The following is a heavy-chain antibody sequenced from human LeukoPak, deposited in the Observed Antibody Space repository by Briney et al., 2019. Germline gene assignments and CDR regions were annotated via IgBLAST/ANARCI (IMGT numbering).Heavy chain of an antibody. CDR3: ARDLIGVAGTGCVY. CDR2: ISYDGSNK. V-gene: IGHV3-30-3*01. CDR1: GFTFSSYA. D-gene: IGHD6-19*01. J-gene: IGHJ4*02. Sequence: GRSLRLSCAASGFTFSSYAMHWVRQAPDKGLEWVAVISYDGSNKYYADSVKGRFTISRDNSKNTLYLQMNSLRAEDTAVYYCARDLIGVAGTGCVYWGQGTLVTVSS.